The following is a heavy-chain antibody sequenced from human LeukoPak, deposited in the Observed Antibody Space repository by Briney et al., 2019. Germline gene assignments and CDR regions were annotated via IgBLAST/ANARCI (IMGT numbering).Heavy chain of an antibody. D-gene: IGHD4/OR15-4a*01. V-gene: IGHV1-24*01. Sequence: ASVKVSCKISGYTLTELSMNWVRQAPGKGLEWLGGFEPEHGKTIYAQKFQGRVTVTEDTSSVTGYMELSSLRSEDTAMYYCAIGAAFNPLTFDFWGQGTLVTVSS. CDR3: AIGAAFNPLTFDF. J-gene: IGHJ4*02. CDR2: FEPEHGKT. CDR1: GYTLTELS.